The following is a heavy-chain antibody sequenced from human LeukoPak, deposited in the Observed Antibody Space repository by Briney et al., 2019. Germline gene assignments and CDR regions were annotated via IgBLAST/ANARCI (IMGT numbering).Heavy chain of an antibody. CDR2: IKQDGSEK. CDR1: GFTFSSYW. D-gene: IGHD1-26*01. V-gene: IGHV3-7*05. J-gene: IGHJ4*02. CDR3: ARLVVGATTDPFDY. Sequence: GGSLRLSCAASGFTFSSYWMSWVRQAPGKGLEWVANIKQDGSEKYYVDSVRGRFTISRDNAKNSLYLQMNSLRAEDTAVYYCARLVVGATTDPFDYWGQGTLVTVSS.